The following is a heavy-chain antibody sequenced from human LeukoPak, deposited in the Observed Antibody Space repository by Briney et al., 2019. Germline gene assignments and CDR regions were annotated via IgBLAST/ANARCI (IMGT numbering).Heavy chain of an antibody. J-gene: IGHJ4*02. D-gene: IGHD4-17*01. CDR1: GFTFGTHA. V-gene: IGHV3-23*01. CDR2: ISRGSIT. CDR3: ARDEGGSGDYGVLFLL. Sequence: GGSLRLSCVASGFTFGTHAMSWVRQVPGKGLEWVSGISRGSITYYSDSVKGRFTISRDNSKNTLYLQMNSLKTEDTAVYYCARDEGGSGDYGVLFLLWGQGTLVTVSS.